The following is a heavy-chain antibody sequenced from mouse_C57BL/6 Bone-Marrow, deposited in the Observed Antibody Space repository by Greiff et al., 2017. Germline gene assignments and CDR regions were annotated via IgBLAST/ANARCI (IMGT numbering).Heavy chain of an antibody. D-gene: IGHD2-5*01. CDR2: IYPGSGST. CDR1: GYTFTSYW. Sequence: VQLQQSGAELVKPGASVKMSCKASGYTFTSYWITWVKQRPGQGLEWIGDIYPGSGSTNYNEQFKSKATLTVDTSSSTAFMQLSSLTSEDSAVYYCARGRDSNYDYWGQGTTLTVSS. CDR3: ARGRDSNYDY. J-gene: IGHJ2*01. V-gene: IGHV1-55*01.